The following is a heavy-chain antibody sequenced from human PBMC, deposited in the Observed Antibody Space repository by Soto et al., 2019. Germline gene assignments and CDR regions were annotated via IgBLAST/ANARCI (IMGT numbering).Heavy chain of an antibody. J-gene: IGHJ4*02. V-gene: IGHV1-18*01. CDR3: ARFKPHCSGGSCQFDY. Sequence: ASVKVSCKASGYTFTSYGISWVRQAPGQGLEWMGWISAYNGNTNYAQKLQGRVTMTTDTSTSTAYMELRSLRSDDTAVYYCARFKPHCSGGSCQFDYWGQGTLVTVSS. CDR1: GYTFTSYG. D-gene: IGHD2-15*01. CDR2: ISAYNGNT.